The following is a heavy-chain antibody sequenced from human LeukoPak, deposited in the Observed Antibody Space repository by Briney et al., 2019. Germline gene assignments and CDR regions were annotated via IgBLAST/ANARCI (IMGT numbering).Heavy chain of an antibody. Sequence: DSLHLPCKSSRYSFISYWIASTGQLTGKCLDWMEHLFPGDPDPRYSPPFQGHHTHSPDQPISPAYPDWPSLKASDTAMYYCARHPRAAGGAYNWFDPWGQGTLVTVSS. CDR1: RYSFISYW. V-gene: IGHV5-51*01. J-gene: IGHJ5*02. CDR3: ARHPRAAGGAYNWFDP. CDR2: LFPGDPDP. D-gene: IGHD6-25*01.